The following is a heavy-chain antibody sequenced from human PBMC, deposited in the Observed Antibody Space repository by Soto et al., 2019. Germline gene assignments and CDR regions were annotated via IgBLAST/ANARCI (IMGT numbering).Heavy chain of an antibody. CDR1: GFPFSRYE. Sequence: GGSLIISGAASGFPFSRYEIHWVRQVPGGGLEWVALISHYGSNKYYVDSVKGRFIISRDNSKNTVYLSMNSLRTEDTALYYCAKDADFDTRNLPHWGQGTLVNVS. V-gene: IGHV3-30*18. CDR3: AKDADFDTRNLPH. J-gene: IGHJ4*02. CDR2: ISHYGSNK. D-gene: IGHD3-22*01.